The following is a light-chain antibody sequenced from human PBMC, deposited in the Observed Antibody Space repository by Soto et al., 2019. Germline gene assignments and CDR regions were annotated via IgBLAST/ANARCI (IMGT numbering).Light chain of an antibody. CDR1: QDISNY. Sequence: DIQMTQSPSSVSQSXGDRVTITXXASQDISNYLNWYQQKPGKAPKLLIYDASNLETGVPSRFSGSGSGTDFTFTISSLQPEDIATYYCQQYDNLPLTFGGGTKVDIK. V-gene: IGKV1-33*01. CDR3: QQYDNLPLT. CDR2: DAS. J-gene: IGKJ4*01.